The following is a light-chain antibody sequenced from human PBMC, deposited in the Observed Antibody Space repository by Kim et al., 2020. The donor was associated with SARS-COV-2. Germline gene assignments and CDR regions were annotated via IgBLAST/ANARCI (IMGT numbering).Light chain of an antibody. CDR1: QSVSSN. J-gene: IGKJ1*01. V-gene: IGKV3-15*01. CDR3: QQYNNWPQS. CDR2: GAS. Sequence: VSPGERATLSCRASQSVSSNLAWYQQKPGQAPRLLIYGASTRATGIPARFSGSGSGTEFTLTISSLQSEDFAVYYCQQYNNWPQSFGQGTKVDIK.